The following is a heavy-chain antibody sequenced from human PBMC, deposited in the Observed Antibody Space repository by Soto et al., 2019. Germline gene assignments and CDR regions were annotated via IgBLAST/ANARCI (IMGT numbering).Heavy chain of an antibody. J-gene: IGHJ6*02. V-gene: IGHV3-7*05. CDR1: GFTFSSYW. CDR2: IKQDGSEK. D-gene: IGHD3-10*01. Sequence: EVQLVESGGGLVQPGGSLRLSCAASGFTFSSYWMSWVRQAPGKGLEWVANIKQDGSEKYYVDSVKGRFTISRDNAKNSLYLQMNSLRAEDTAVYYCARGRGSGRNIPPYYYYGMDVWGQGTTVTVSS. CDR3: ARGRGSGRNIPPYYYYGMDV.